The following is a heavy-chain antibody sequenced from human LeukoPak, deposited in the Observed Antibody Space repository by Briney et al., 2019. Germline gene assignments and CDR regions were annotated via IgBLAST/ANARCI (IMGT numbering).Heavy chain of an antibody. D-gene: IGHD1-26*01. V-gene: IGHV1-2*02. CDR2: INPNSGGT. CDR1: GYTFTGYY. CDR3: ATTTKWELLYYFDY. J-gene: IGHJ4*02. Sequence: GASVKVSCKASGYTFTGYYMHCERQSPGQGLEWMGWINPNSGGTNYAQKFQGRVTMTRDTSISTAYMVLGGVRSDDTAVNYCATTTKWELLYYFDYWGQGTLVTVSS.